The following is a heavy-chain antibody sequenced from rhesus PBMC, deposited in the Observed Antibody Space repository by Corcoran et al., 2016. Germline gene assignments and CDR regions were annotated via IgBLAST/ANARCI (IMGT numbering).Heavy chain of an antibody. CDR3: ARGGRQLEIVFDY. CDR1: GYSISSGYG. V-gene: IGHV4-127*01. CDR2: IYGGSGST. Sequence: QVQLQESGPGLVKPSETLSLTCAVSGYSISSGYGWGWIRQPPGKGLEWIGQIYGGSGSTDYNPSRRRRVTVSKDTSKNQFSLKLSSVTAADTAVYYCARGGRQLEIVFDYWGQGVLVTVSS. D-gene: IGHD6-25*01. J-gene: IGHJ4*01.